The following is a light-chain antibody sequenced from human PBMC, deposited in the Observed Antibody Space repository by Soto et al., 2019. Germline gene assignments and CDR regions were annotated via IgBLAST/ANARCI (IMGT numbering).Light chain of an antibody. CDR1: NSGSSN. V-gene: IGKV3-15*01. J-gene: IGKJ1*01. CDR2: GAS. Sequence: EIVMTQSPATLSLSPGEIDTLSCRASNSGSSNLAWYRQKPGQAPRLLIYGASTRATGIPDRFSSSGSGTEFTLTVSSLQSEDFAVYYCQQDNNCRTCGQGTKGEIK. CDR3: QQDNNCRT.